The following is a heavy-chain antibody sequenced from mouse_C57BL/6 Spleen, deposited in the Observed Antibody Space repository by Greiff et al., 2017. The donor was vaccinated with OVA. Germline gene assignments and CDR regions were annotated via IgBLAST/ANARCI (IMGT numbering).Heavy chain of an antibody. Sequence: QVQLQQPGAELVMPGASVKLSCKASGYTFTSYWMHWVKQRPGQGLEWIGEIDPSDSYTNYNQKFKGKSTLTVDKSSSTAYMQLSSLTSEDSAVYYCARPYYYGSSVYAMDYWGQGTSVTVSS. CDR2: IDPSDSYT. V-gene: IGHV1-69*01. J-gene: IGHJ4*01. CDR1: GYTFTSYW. CDR3: ARPYYYGSSVYAMDY. D-gene: IGHD1-1*01.